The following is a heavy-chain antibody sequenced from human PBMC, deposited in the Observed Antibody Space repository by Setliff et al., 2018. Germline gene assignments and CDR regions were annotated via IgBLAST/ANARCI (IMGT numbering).Heavy chain of an antibody. CDR3: ARGRDGYTSNAFEF. Sequence: GGSLTLSCAASGFTFSSYAMTWVRQAPGKGLEWVSTFSGRGGTTYYADSVKGRWTISRDKSKSMVFLQMNSLRVEDTAIYFCARGRDGYTSNAFEFWGQGTMVTVPS. CDR1: GFTFSSYA. V-gene: IGHV3-23*01. D-gene: IGHD5-12*01. J-gene: IGHJ3*01. CDR2: FSGRGGTT.